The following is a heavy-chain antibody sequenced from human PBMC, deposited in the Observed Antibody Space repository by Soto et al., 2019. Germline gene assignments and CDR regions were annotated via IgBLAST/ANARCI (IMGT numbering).Heavy chain of an antibody. D-gene: IGHD6-6*01. J-gene: IGHJ6*03. CDR3: AKDVAARDYYYYSYMDV. CDR1: GFTFDDYA. Sequence: EVQLVESGGGLVQPGRSLRLSCAASGFTFDDYAMHWVRQAPGKGLEWVSGISWNSGSIGYADSVKGRFTISRDNAKNSLYLQMNSLRAEDTALYYCAKDVAARDYYYYSYMDVWGKGTTVTVSS. CDR2: ISWNSGSI. V-gene: IGHV3-9*01.